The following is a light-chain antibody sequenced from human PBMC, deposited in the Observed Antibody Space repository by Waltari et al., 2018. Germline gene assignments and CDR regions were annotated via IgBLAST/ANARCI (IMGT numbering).Light chain of an antibody. V-gene: IGKV1-5*03. CDR3: QQYDNSWT. J-gene: IGKJ1*01. CDR1: QIIDNW. CDR2: KTS. Sequence: DIQMTQSPSTLSASVGDRVSMTCRTSQIIDNWLAWYQQKPGKAPKLLIAKTSLLESGVPSRFSGSGSGIEFNLTITTLQPDDFATYYCQQYDNSWTFGQGTKVEIK.